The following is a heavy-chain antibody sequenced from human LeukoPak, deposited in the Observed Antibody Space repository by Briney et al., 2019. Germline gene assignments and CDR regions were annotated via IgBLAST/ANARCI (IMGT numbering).Heavy chain of an antibody. Sequence: GGSLRLSCAASGFTFSNAWMSWVRQAPGKGLEWVGRIKSKTDGGTTDYAAPVKGRFTISRDDSKNTLYLQMNSLKTEDTAVYYCTREYYDILSGYSSFEDWGQGTLVTVSS. CDR2: IKSKTDGGTT. V-gene: IGHV3-15*01. CDR3: TREYYDILSGYSSFED. J-gene: IGHJ4*02. D-gene: IGHD3-9*01. CDR1: GFTFSNAW.